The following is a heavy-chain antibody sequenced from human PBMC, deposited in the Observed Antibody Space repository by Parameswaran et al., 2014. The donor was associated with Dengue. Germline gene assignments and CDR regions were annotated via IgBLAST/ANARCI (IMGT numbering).Heavy chain of an antibody. J-gene: IGHJ6*02. CDR2: INPSGGST. Sequence: WVRQAPGQGLEWMGIINPSGGSTSYAQKFQGRVTMTRDTSTSTVYMELSSLRSEDTAVYYCARDQSITMVRGVISSPYYYYGMDVWGQGTTVTVSS. D-gene: IGHD3-10*01. CDR3: ARDQSITMVRGVISSPYYYYGMDV. V-gene: IGHV1-46*01.